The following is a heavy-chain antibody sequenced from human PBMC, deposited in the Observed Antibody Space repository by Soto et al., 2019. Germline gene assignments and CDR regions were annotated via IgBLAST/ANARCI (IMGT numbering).Heavy chain of an antibody. CDR3: ARGGGRHLRPLET. J-gene: IGHJ4*01. D-gene: IGHD3-16*01. CDR2: ISANDGGT. CDR1: DSVFVTSV. Sequence: QALLEQSGPEVKKPGDSVRISCWLYDSVFVTSVITWLRQAPGQGLGWMGGISANDGGTLSAMKFTARLVMSTDPMRNMALLQIWDVTSDASDVYFCARGGGRHLRPLETWGHGTPVTVSS. V-gene: IGHV1-18*01.